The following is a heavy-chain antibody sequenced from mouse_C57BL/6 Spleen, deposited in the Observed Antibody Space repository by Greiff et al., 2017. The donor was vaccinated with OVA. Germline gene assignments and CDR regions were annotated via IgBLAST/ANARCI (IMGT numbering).Heavy chain of an antibody. V-gene: IGHV1-52*01. CDR3: ARAGAYYSNYGAMDY. CDR2: IDPSDSET. Sequence: QVQLKESGAELVRPGSSVKLSCKASGYTFTSYWMHWVKQRPIQGLEWIGNIDPSDSETHYNQKFKDKATLTVDKSSSTAYMQLSSLTSEDSAVYYCARAGAYYSNYGAMDYWGQGTSVTVSS. D-gene: IGHD2-5*01. J-gene: IGHJ4*01. CDR1: GYTFTSYW.